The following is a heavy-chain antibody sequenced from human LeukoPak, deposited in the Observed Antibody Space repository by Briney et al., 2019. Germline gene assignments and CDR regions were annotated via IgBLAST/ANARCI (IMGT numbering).Heavy chain of an antibody. D-gene: IGHD3-10*01. CDR3: ARSGSHLWFGELSLSY. J-gene: IGHJ4*02. CDR1: GGSIRSYY. CDR2: IYSSGTT. V-gene: IGHV4-59*01. Sequence: SETLSLTCTVSGGSIRSYYWSWVRQPPGKGLEWIGYIYSSGTTNYNPSLKSRVTISIDTSKNQFSLKLSSVTAADTAVYYCARSGSHLWFGELSLSYWGQGTLVTVSS.